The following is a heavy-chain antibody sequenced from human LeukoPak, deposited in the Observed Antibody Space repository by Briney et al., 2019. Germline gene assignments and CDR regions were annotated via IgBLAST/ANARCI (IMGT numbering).Heavy chain of an antibody. J-gene: IGHJ4*02. CDR1: GFTFSDYT. CDR2: ISIYGDNT. D-gene: IGHD4-23*01. V-gene: IGHV3-64*01. Sequence: GGSLRLSCVASGFTFSDYTMHWVRQAPGKGREYVSAISIYGDNTYYPNSVKGRFTISRDNSKNTLYLQMGSLRADDMAVYYCARATNSYGGNSDYWGQGTLVTVSS. CDR3: ARATNSYGGNSDY.